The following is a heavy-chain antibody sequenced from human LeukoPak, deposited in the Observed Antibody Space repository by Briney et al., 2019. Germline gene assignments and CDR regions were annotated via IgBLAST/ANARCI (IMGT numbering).Heavy chain of an antibody. D-gene: IGHD3-9*01. CDR1: GASISSYY. J-gene: IGHJ4*02. CDR2: IYVTGST. Sequence: SETLSLTCTVSGASISSYYWSWIRQPAGKALEWIGRIYVTGSTTYNPSLESRVTMSLDTSKNHFSLKLSSVTAADTAVYYCASSDILTGYYRSPELKFDYWGQGTLVTVSS. V-gene: IGHV4-4*07. CDR3: ASSDILTGYYRSPELKFDY.